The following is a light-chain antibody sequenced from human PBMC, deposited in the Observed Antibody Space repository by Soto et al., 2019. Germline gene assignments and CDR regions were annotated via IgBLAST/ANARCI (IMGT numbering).Light chain of an antibody. V-gene: IGLV1-51*02. CDR3: GTWDSRLSAWG. CDR2: ENN. CDR1: SSNIGNNY. J-gene: IGLJ3*02. Sequence: QAVVTQPPSVSAAPGQKVTISCSGSSSNIGNNYVSWYQQLPGTAPKLLIYENNKRPSGIPDRFSGSKSGTSATPGITGLQTGDEADYYCGTWDSRLSAWGFGGWTKLTVL.